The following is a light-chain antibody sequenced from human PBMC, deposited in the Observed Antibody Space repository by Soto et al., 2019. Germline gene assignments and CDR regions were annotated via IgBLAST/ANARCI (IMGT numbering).Light chain of an antibody. CDR3: QQYNSYSPRT. CDR2: DAS. V-gene: IGKV1-5*01. CDR1: QSISSW. J-gene: IGKJ1*01. Sequence: DIQMTQSPSTLSASVGDRVTITCRASQSISSWLAWYQQKPGKAPKLLIYDASSLESGVPSRFSGSGSGTEFTVTISNLQPDVFATYFCQQYNSYSPRTSCHGTNVDIK.